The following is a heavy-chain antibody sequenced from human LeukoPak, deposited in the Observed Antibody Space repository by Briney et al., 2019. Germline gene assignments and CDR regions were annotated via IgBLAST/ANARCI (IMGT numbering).Heavy chain of an antibody. V-gene: IGHV4-39*01. Sequence: SETLSLTCTVSGGSISSYYWGWIRQPPGKGLEWIGSIYYSGSTYYNPSLKSRVTISVDTSKNQFSLKLSSVTAADTAVYYCARLGHIVVVPAGHFDYWGQGTLVTVSS. D-gene: IGHD2-2*01. CDR3: ARLGHIVVVPAGHFDY. J-gene: IGHJ4*02. CDR1: GGSISSYY. CDR2: IYYSGST.